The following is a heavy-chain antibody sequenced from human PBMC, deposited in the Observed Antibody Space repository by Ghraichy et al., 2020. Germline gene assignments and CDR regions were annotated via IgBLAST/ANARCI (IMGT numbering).Heavy chain of an antibody. CDR3: ARSRYYYQSNTYRHY. D-gene: IGHD3-16*01. Sequence: SQTLSLTCTGSGDSITTYYWNWIRQPAGKGLEWIGRTHISGNTNYNPSLKSRVTMSLDRSKNELSLRLSSVTAADTAVYYCARSRYYYQSNTYRHYWGQGTLVTVSS. V-gene: IGHV4-4*07. CDR2: THISGNT. CDR1: GDSITTYY. J-gene: IGHJ4*02.